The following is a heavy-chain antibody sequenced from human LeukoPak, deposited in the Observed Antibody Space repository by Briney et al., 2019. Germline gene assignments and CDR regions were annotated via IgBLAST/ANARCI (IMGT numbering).Heavy chain of an antibody. V-gene: IGHV4-34*01. D-gene: IGHD3-10*01. CDR1: GGSFSGYY. CDR3: ARAFGRAYYYYYMDV. J-gene: IGHJ6*03. Sequence: SETLSLTCAVYGGSFSGYYWSWIRQPPGKGLEWIGEINHSGSTNYNPSLKSRVTISVDTSKIQFSLKLSSVTAADPAVYYCARAFGRAYYYYYMDVWGKGTTVTVSS. CDR2: INHSGST.